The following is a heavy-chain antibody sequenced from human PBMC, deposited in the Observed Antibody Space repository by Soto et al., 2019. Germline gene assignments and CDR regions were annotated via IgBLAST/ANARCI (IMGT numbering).Heavy chain of an antibody. V-gene: IGHV1-2*02. CDR1: GHTFLDSS. CDR3: ERDLGGYYVYGPDT. D-gene: IGHD3-10*02. CDR2: INLNSGGT. J-gene: IGHJ5*02. Sequence: ASVKVSCKASGHTFLDSSMHWVRHAPGQGLEWMGWINLNSGGTYYAQKFQGRVTMTRDTSIITAYMELTGLKSDDTAVYYCERDLGGYYVYGPDTWGQGTLVTVSS.